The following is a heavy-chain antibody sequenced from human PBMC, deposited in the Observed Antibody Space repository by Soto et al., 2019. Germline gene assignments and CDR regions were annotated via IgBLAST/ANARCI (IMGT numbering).Heavy chain of an antibody. CDR3: ASYGDYADARYFDL. CDR2: IIPIFGTA. Sequence: QVQLVLSGAEVKKPGSSVKVSCKASGGTFSSYAISWVRQAPGQGLEWMGGIIPIFGTANYAQKFQGRVTITADKSTSTAYMELSSLRSEDTAVYYCASYGDYADARYFDLWGRGTLVTVSS. J-gene: IGHJ2*01. V-gene: IGHV1-69*06. D-gene: IGHD4-17*01. CDR1: GGTFSSYA.